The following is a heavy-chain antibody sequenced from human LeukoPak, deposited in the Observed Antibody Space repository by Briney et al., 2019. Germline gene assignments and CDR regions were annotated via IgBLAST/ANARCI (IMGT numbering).Heavy chain of an antibody. CDR1: GGSISSYY. Sequence: SETLSLTCTVSGGSISSYYWSWIRQPPGKGLEWIGYIYYSGSTNYNPPLKSRVTIPVDTSKNQFSLKLSSVTAADTAVYYCARHGYYYDSSGYDAFDIWGQGTMVTVSS. D-gene: IGHD3-22*01. CDR2: IYYSGST. V-gene: IGHV4-59*08. CDR3: ARHGYYYDSSGYDAFDI. J-gene: IGHJ3*02.